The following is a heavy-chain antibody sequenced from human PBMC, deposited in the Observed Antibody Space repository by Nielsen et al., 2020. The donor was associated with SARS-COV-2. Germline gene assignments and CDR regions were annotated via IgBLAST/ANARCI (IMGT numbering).Heavy chain of an antibody. CDR2: ISGSSGDT. V-gene: IGHV3-21*01. D-gene: IGHD4-23*01. CDR1: GFTIAGYG. J-gene: IGHJ5*02. Sequence: GGSLRLSCAVSGFTIAGYGLSWVRQAPGKGLEWVSGISGSSGDTYYTDSVKGRFTISRDNARNSVYLQMNSLRVEDTALYYCARDNGDSGGWFDPWGQGTLVTVSS. CDR3: ARDNGDSGGWFDP.